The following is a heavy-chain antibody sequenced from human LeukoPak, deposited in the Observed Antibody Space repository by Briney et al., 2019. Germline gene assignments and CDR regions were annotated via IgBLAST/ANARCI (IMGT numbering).Heavy chain of an antibody. CDR2: IRYDGSNK. D-gene: IGHD1-14*01. V-gene: IGHV3-30*02. J-gene: IGHJ4*02. CDR3: VKDNPLDY. Sequence: GGSLRLSCAASGFTFTNYGMLWVRQAPGKGLEWVAFIRYDGSNKLYADSVKGRFTISRDNSKNTLYLHINSLRAEDTAVYYCVKDNPLDYWGQGTLVIVSS. CDR1: GFTFTNYG.